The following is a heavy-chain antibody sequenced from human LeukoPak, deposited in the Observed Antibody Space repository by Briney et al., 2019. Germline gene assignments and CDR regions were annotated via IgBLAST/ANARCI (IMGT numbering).Heavy chain of an antibody. CDR3: ARGWLAETTVVTPYNY. CDR1: GGTFSSYA. D-gene: IGHD4-23*01. J-gene: IGHJ4*02. Sequence: SVKVSCKASGGTFSSYAISWVRQAPGQGLEWMGGIIPIFGTANYAQKFQGRVTITADESTSTAYMELSSLRSEDTAVYYCARGWLAETTVVTPYNYWGQGTLVTVSS. CDR2: IIPIFGTA. V-gene: IGHV1-69*13.